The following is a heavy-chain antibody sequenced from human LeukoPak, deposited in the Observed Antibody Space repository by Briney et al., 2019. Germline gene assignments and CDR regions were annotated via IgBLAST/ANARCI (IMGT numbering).Heavy chain of an antibody. D-gene: IGHD5-24*01. CDR3: ARDRDGYNLWDY. Sequence: ASVKVSCKASGYTFTSYAMHWVRQAPGQRLEWMGWINAGNGNTKYSQKFQGRVTMTRDTSASTAYMELSSLRSEDTAVYYCARDRDGYNLWDYWGQGTLVTVSS. V-gene: IGHV1-3*01. J-gene: IGHJ4*02. CDR1: GYTFTSYA. CDR2: INAGNGNT.